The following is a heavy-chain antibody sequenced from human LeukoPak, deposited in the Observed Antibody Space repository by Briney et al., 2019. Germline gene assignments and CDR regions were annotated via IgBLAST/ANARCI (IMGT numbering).Heavy chain of an antibody. CDR1: GGSIGSYY. Sequence: SETLSLTCTVSGGSIGSYYWGWIRQPPGKGLEWIGYIYYSGSTNYNPSLKSRVTISVDTSKNQFSLKLSSVTAADTAVYYCARGYSSDAFDIWGQGTMVTVSS. J-gene: IGHJ3*02. D-gene: IGHD3-22*01. CDR2: IYYSGST. V-gene: IGHV4-59*08. CDR3: ARGYSSDAFDI.